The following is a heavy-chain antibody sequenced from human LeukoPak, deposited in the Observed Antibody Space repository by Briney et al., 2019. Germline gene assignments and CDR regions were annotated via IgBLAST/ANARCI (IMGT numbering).Heavy chain of an antibody. J-gene: IGHJ4*02. D-gene: IGHD2-21*01. CDR1: GDSISSGDYY. Sequence: SETLSLTCTVSGDSISSGDYYWSWIRQPAGKGLEWIGRIYTSGSTNYNPSLKSRVTISVDTSKNQFSLKLSSVTAADTAVYYCARGRALFDWGQGTLVTVSS. CDR3: ARGRALFD. CDR2: IYTSGST. V-gene: IGHV4-61*02.